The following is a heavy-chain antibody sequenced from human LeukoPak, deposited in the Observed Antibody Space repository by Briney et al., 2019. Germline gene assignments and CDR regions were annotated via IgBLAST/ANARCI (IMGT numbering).Heavy chain of an antibody. CDR3: ARVGAVMVRGVPSYFDY. CDR2: INWNGGST. J-gene: IGHJ4*02. CDR1: GFTFDDYG. Sequence: GGSLRLSCAASGFTFDDYGMSWVRQAPGKGLEWVSGINWNGGSTGYADSVKGRFTISRDNAKNSLYLQMNSLRAEDTAVYYCARVGAVMVRGVPSYFDYWGQGTLVTVSS. D-gene: IGHD3-10*01. V-gene: IGHV3-20*04.